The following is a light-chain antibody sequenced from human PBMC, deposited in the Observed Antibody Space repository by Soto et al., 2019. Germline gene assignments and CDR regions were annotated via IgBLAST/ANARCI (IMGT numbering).Light chain of an antibody. CDR1: ESLSSNY. CDR3: QQRSNWPPIT. J-gene: IGKJ5*01. CDR2: DAS. V-gene: IGKV3-11*01. Sequence: EIVLTQSPGTLSLSPGDRATLSCRTSESLSSNYLAWHQQKPGQAPRLLVYDASNRATGIPARFSGSGSGTDLTLTISSLEPEDFAVYDCQQRSNWPPITFGQGTRLEIK.